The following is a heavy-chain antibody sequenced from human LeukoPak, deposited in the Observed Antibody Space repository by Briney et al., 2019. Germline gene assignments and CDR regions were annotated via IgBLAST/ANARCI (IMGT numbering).Heavy chain of an antibody. J-gene: IGHJ4*02. CDR1: GGSFSGYY. V-gene: IGHV4-34*01. CDR3: ARTMVRGGNDY. CDR2: INHSGST. Sequence: PSETLSLTCAVYGGSFSGYYWSWIRQPPGKGLEWIGEINHSGSTNYNPSLKSRVTISVDTSKNQFSLKLSSVTAADTAVYYCARTMVRGGNDYWGQGTLVTVSS. D-gene: IGHD3-10*01.